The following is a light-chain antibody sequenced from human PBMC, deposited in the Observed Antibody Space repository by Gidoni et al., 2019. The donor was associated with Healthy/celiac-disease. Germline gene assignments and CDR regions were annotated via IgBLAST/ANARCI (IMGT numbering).Light chain of an antibody. Sequence: DIQLTQSPSFLSASVGDRVTITCRASQGISSYLAWYQQKPGTAPTLLIYAASTLQSGVPSRFSGSGSGTEFTLTISSLQPVDFATYYCQQLNSYPYTFGQGTKLEIK. CDR2: AAS. CDR1: QGISSY. CDR3: QQLNSYPYT. J-gene: IGKJ2*01. V-gene: IGKV1-9*01.